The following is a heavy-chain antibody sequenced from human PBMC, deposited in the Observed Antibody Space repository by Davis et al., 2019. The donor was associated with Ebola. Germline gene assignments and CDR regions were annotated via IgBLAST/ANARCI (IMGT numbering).Heavy chain of an antibody. V-gene: IGHV4-39*01. Sequence: SETLSLTCSVSGDSISGSIYYWAWIRQSPEKGLEWIATIYYNGNNNYAPSLKSRATISVDTSKNQFSLKLDSVSATDTAVYYCARRVRRAFETWGQGTLVTVSS. J-gene: IGHJ5*02. CDR1: GDSISGSIYY. CDR3: ARRVRRAFET. D-gene: IGHD3-9*01. CDR2: IYYNGNN.